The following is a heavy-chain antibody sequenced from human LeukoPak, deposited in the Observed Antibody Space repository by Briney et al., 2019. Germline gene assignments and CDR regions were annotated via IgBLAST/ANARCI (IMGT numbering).Heavy chain of an antibody. CDR1: GGSISSYY. CDR3: ARGCYDFWSGYPPDAFDI. Sequence: SETLSLTCTVSGGSISSYYWSWIRQPPGKGLEWIGYIYYSGSTNYNPSLKSRVTISVDTSKNQFSLKLSSVTAADTAVYYCARGCYDFWSGYPPDAFDIWGQGTMVTVSS. CDR2: IYYSGST. V-gene: IGHV4-59*01. J-gene: IGHJ3*02. D-gene: IGHD3-3*01.